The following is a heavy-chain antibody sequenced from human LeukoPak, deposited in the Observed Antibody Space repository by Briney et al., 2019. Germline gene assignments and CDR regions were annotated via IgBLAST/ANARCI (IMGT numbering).Heavy chain of an antibody. CDR2: ISGSGGST. V-gene: IGHV3-23*01. CDR3: ASVGILTGYSSDY. J-gene: IGHJ4*02. Sequence: PGGSLRLSCAASGFTFSSYAMSWVRQAPGKGLEWVSAISGSGGSTYYADSVKGRFTISRDNSKNTLYLQMNSLRAEDTAVYYCASVGILTGYSSDYWGQGTLVTVSS. CDR1: GFTFSSYA. D-gene: IGHD3-9*01.